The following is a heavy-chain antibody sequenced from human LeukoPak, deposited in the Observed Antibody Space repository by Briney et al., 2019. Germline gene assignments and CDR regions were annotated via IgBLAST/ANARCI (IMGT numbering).Heavy chain of an antibody. J-gene: IGHJ4*02. D-gene: IGHD6-13*01. CDR2: INPTGGST. CDR1: GYTFTSYY. Sequence: ASVKVSCKASGYTFTSYYMHWVRQAPGQGLEWMGLINPTGGSTGYAQKFQGRVTITADESTSTAYMELNSLRSEDTAVYFCATDTSITAAGNLTYWGQGTLVTVSS. CDR3: ATDTSITAAGNLTY. V-gene: IGHV1-46*01.